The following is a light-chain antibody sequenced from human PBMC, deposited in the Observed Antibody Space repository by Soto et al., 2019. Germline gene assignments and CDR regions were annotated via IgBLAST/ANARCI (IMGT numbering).Light chain of an antibody. CDR3: QQHYSLPWT. J-gene: IGKJ1*01. Sequence: DIVLTQSPDSLAVSLGERVTINCKASQSVLYSSNNKKYLAWYQQKPGQPPKLLIYWASTRESGVPDRFSGSGSGTDFTLTINSLQAEDVAVYHCQQHYSLPWTFGQGTKVDFK. V-gene: IGKV4-1*01. CDR2: WAS. CDR1: QSVLYSSNNKKY.